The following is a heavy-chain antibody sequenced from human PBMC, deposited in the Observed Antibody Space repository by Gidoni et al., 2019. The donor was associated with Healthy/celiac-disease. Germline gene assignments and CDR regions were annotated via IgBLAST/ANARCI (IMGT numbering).Heavy chain of an antibody. J-gene: IGHJ6*02. V-gene: IGHV4-59*01. CDR3: ASDYYDSSGYYWGPTYYGMDV. Sequence: QVQLQESGPGLVKPSATLSLPCTVSGCSISSSYWSWIRQPPGKGLEWIGYIYYSGSTNYNPSLKSRVTISVDTSKNQFSLKLSSVTAADTAVYYCASDYYDSSGYYWGPTYYGMDVWGQGTTVTVSS. D-gene: IGHD3-22*01. CDR1: GCSISSSY. CDR2: IYYSGST.